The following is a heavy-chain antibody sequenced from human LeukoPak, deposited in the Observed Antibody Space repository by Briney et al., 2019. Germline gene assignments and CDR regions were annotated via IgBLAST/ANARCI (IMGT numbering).Heavy chain of an antibody. V-gene: IGHV3-43*02. CDR1: GFTFDDHA. J-gene: IGHJ6*02. CDR2: ISGDGGST. CDR3: AKESKDYDFWSGYPYYYYGMDV. D-gene: IGHD3-3*01. Sequence: GGSLRLSCAASGFTFDDHAMHWVRQAPGKGLEWVSLISGDGGSTYYADSVKGRFTISRDNSKNSLYLQMNSLRTEDTALYYCAKESKDYDFWSGYPYYYYGMDVWGQGTTVTVSS.